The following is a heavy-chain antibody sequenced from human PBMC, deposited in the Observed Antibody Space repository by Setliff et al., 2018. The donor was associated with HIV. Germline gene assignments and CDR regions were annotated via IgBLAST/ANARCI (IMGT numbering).Heavy chain of an antibody. CDR2: SNPKSGGT. CDR1: GYTFTGYY. Sequence: ASVKVSCKASGYTFTGYYMHWVRQAPGQGLEGMGRSNPKSGGTNYAPKFQGTVTMTRDTSISTAYMELSRLRSDDTAVYYCATWGGDSSGYPCAFEIWGQGTMVTVSS. V-gene: IGHV1-2*06. CDR3: ATWGGDSSGYPCAFEI. D-gene: IGHD3-22*01. J-gene: IGHJ3*02.